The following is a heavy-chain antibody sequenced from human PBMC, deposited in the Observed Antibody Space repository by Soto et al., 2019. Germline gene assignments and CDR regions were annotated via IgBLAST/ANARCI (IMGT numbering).Heavy chain of an antibody. V-gene: IGHV3-30-3*01. D-gene: IGHD3-3*01. CDR3: ARGSITIFGVDLNYYGMDV. CDR1: GFTFSSYA. CDR2: ISYDGSNK. Sequence: GGSLRLSCAASGFTFSSYAMHWVRQAPGKGLEWVAVISYDGSNKYYADSVKGRFTISRDNSKNTLYLQMNSLRAEDTAVYYCARGSITIFGVDLNYYGMDVWGQGTTVTVSS. J-gene: IGHJ6*02.